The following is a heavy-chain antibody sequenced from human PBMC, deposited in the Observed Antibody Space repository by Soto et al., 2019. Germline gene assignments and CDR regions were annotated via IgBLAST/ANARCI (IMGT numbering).Heavy chain of an antibody. CDR2: IWYDGSNK. Sequence: GSLRLSCAASGFIFRSYGMHWVRQAPGKGLEWVAVIWYDGSNKNYADPVKGRFTISRDNAKDTLFLQMNSLRAEDTAVYYCASSGGWGQGTLVTVSS. V-gene: IGHV3-33*01. J-gene: IGHJ4*02. CDR1: GFIFRSYG. CDR3: ASSGG. D-gene: IGHD1-26*01.